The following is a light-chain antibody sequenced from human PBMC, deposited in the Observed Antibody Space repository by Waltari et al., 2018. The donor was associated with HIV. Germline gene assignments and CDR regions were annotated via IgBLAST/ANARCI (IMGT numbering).Light chain of an antibody. CDR3: SSYAGDNNGV. CDR2: EDT. Sequence: QSVLTQPPSPSGSPGQSVTISCTGTSSDVGGYNYVSCYQQYPGKAPKVMSYEDTKRPSGVSDRFSGSTSGNTASLTVAGLQAEDEVDYYCSSYAGDNNGVFGGGTKLTVL. CDR1: SSDVGGYNY. V-gene: IGLV2-8*01. J-gene: IGLJ3*02.